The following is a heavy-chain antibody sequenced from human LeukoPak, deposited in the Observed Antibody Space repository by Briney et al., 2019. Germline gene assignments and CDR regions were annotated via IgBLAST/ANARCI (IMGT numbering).Heavy chain of an antibody. J-gene: IGHJ5*02. CDR1: GGSISSYY. Sequence: SETLSLTCTVSGGSISSYYWSWIRQPPGKGLEWIGYIYTSGSTNYNPSLKSRVTISVDTSKNQFSLKLSSVTAADTAVYYCARAYYDFWSGYCWFDPWGQGTLVTVST. V-gene: IGHV4-4*09. CDR3: ARAYYDFWSGYCWFDP. D-gene: IGHD3-3*01. CDR2: IYTSGST.